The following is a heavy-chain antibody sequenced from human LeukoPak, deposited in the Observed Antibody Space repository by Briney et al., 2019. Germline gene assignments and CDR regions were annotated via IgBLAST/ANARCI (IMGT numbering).Heavy chain of an antibody. CDR2: INPNSGGT. CDR3: ARGRIAARPGAEYFQH. V-gene: IGHV1-2*06. CDR1: GYTFTGYY. J-gene: IGHJ1*01. Sequence: ASVKVSCKASGYTFTGYYMHWVRQAPGQGLEWMGRINPNSGGTNYAQKFQGRVTMTRDTSISTAYMELSRLRSDDTAVYYCARGRIAARPGAEYFQHWGQGTLVTVSS. D-gene: IGHD6-6*01.